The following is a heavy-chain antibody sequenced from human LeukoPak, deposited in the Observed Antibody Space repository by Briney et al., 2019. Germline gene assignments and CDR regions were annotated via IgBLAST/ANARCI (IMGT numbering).Heavy chain of an antibody. CDR1: GFTFSNYA. D-gene: IGHD3-22*01. V-gene: IGHV3-23*01. Sequence: GGSLRLSCAASGFTFSNYAMSWVRQAPGKGLEWVSGINGKSDGTPKGDSVKGRVTTSTDNSKNTLYLQRNCLRAEDTATYYCAKRDYSDRSGYSQFFESWGQGTLVAVRS. CDR2: INGKSDGT. J-gene: IGHJ4*02. CDR3: AKRDYSDRSGYSQFFES.